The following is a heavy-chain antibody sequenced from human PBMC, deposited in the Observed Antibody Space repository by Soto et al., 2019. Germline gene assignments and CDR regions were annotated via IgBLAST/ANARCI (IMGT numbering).Heavy chain of an antibody. CDR1: DGSISSGGYY. V-gene: IGHV4-31*03. CDR3: ARDPSGNSNDWYLDL. D-gene: IGHD2-21*02. J-gene: IGHJ2*01. Sequence: QVQLQESGPGLVKPSQTLSLACTVSDGSISSGGYYWSWIRQHPGKGLEWIGYIYYSGSTYYNPSLKSRVTISVDTSKNQFSLKLNSVTAADTAVYYCARDPSGNSNDWYLDLWGRGTLVTVSS. CDR2: IYYSGST.